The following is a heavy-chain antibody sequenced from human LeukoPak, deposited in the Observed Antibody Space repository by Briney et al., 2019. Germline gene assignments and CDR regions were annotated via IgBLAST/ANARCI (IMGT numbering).Heavy chain of an antibody. CDR2: IYSGGST. V-gene: IGHV3-66*01. J-gene: IGHJ4*02. D-gene: IGHD4-17*01. Sequence: GGSLRLSCAASGFTVSSDYMSWVRQAPGKGLEGVSVIYSGGSTSYADSVKRRFTISRDNSKNTLYLQMNSLRAEDTAVYYCAVPRNYGDYDGRGLEYWGQGTLVTVSS. CDR3: AVPRNYGDYDGRGLEY. CDR1: GFTVSSDY.